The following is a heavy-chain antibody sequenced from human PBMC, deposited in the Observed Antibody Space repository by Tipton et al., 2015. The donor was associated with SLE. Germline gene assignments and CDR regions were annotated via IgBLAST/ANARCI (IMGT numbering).Heavy chain of an antibody. CDR1: GFTFSIYA. J-gene: IGHJ6*02. D-gene: IGHD2-2*01. CDR3: AREVVVPAAIRDSYIMAV. V-gene: IGHV3-74*01. CDR2: INSDGSTT. Sequence: GSLRLSCAASGFTFSIYAMHWVRQAPGKGLVWVSHINSDGSTTSYADSVKGRFTISRDNAKNTLYLQMNSLRAEDTAVYFCAREVVVPAAIRDSYIMAVWGQGTTVTVSS.